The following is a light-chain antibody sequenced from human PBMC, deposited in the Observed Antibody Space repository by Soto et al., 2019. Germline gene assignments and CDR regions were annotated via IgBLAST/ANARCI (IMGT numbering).Light chain of an antibody. CDR2: GAS. J-gene: IGKJ2*01. Sequence: EIVLTQSPGTLSLSPGEGATLSCRASQSVRNNYLAGYQQTPGQAPRLLISGASSRATGVPDRFSGSGSGTDFTLTISRLESADFAVYYCQRYGSSPPHTFGQGTRLEIK. V-gene: IGKV3-20*01. CDR3: QRYGSSPPHT. CDR1: QSVRNNY.